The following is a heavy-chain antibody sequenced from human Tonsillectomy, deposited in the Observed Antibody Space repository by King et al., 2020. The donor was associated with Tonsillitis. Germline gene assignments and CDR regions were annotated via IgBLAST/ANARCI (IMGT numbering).Heavy chain of an antibody. D-gene: IGHD6-13*01. CDR2: IRSKAYGGTT. Sequence: VQLVESGGGLVQPGRSLRLSCTASGFTFGDYAMNWFRQAPGKGLEWIAFIRSKAYGGTTEYAASVKGRFTISRDDSKSIAYLQMNSLKTEDTAVYYCARGGSSSTFGYCGQGTLVTVSS. J-gene: IGHJ4*02. CDR1: GFTFGDYA. CDR3: ARGGSSSTFGY. V-gene: IGHV3-49*03.